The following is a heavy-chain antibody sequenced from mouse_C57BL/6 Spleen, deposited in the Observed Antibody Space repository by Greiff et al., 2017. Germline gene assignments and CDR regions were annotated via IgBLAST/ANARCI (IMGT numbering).Heavy chain of an antibody. Sequence: EVKLMESGPELVKPGDSVKISCKASGYSFTGYFMNWVMQSHGKSLEWIGRINPYNGDTFYNQKFKGKATLTVDKSSSTAHMELRSLTSEDSAVYYCARGDGSRPLDYWGQGTTLTVSS. CDR2: INPYNGDT. CDR3: ARGDGSRPLDY. D-gene: IGHD1-1*01. J-gene: IGHJ2*01. CDR1: GYSFTGYF. V-gene: IGHV1-20*01.